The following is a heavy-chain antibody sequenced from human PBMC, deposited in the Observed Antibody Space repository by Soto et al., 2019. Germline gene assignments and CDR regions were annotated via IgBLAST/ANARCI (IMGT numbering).Heavy chain of an antibody. V-gene: IGHV3-74*01. Sequence: EVQLVESGGGLVQPGESLTLSCAASGFTFSSYWMHWVRQAPGKGLVWVSRIKSDGSGTYYADSVKGRLTISRDNAKNTLYLQMTSLRGDDTAVYFWASGDGDRYDGNGYLGRHWGQGTLVTVSS. CDR2: IKSDGSGT. CDR3: ASGDGDRYDGNGYLGRH. D-gene: IGHD3-22*01. CDR1: GFTFSSYW. J-gene: IGHJ4*02.